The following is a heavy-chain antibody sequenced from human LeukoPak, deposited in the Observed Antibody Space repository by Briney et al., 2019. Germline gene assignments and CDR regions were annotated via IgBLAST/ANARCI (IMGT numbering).Heavy chain of an antibody. CDR1: GFTFSSYG. J-gene: IGHJ3*02. V-gene: IGHV3-30*18. D-gene: IGHD4-17*01. CDR3: AKGDYGDYDDAFDI. Sequence: GRSLRLSCAASGFTFSSYGMHWVRQAPGKGLEWVAVISYDGSDKYSADSVKGRFTISRDNSKNTLYLQMNSLRAEDTAVYYCAKGDYGDYDDAFDIWGQGTMVTVSS. CDR2: ISYDGSDK.